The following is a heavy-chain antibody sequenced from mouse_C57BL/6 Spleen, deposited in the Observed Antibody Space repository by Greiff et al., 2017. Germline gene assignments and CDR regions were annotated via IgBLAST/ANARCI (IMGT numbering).Heavy chain of an antibody. CDR1: GYAFTNYL. CDR3: ARSRNDYDGFAY. Sequence: AQLQQSGAELVRPGTSVKVSCKASGYAFTNYLIEWVKQRPGQGLEWIGVINPGSGGTNYNEKFKGKATLTADKSSSTAYMQLSSLTSEDSAVYFCARSRNDYDGFAYWGQGTLVTVSA. D-gene: IGHD2-4*01. CDR2: INPGSGGT. J-gene: IGHJ3*01. V-gene: IGHV1-54*01.